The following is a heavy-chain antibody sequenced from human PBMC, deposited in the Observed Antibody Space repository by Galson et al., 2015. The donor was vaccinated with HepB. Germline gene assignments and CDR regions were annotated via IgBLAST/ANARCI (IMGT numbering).Heavy chain of an antibody. J-gene: IGHJ5*02. V-gene: IGHV1-18*04. CDR3: ARDRTITMVRGAQNRINWFDP. Sequence: SVKVSCKASGYTFTSHGISWVRQAPGQGLEWMGWISAYNGNTNYAQKLQGRVTMTTDTSTSTAYMELRSLRSDDTAVYYCARDRTITMVRGAQNRINWFDPWGQGTLVTVSS. D-gene: IGHD3-10*01. CDR1: GYTFTSHG. CDR2: ISAYNGNT.